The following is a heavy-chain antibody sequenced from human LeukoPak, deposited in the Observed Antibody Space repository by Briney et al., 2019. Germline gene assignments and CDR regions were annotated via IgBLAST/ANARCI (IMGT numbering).Heavy chain of an antibody. J-gene: IGHJ6*03. D-gene: IGHD3-10*01. CDR2: INHSGST. CDR1: GGSFSDYS. Sequence: SETLSLTCAVYGGSFSDYSWTWIRQPPGKGLEWIGEINHSGSTNYNPSLKSRVTISVDTSKNQFSLKLSSVTAADTAVYYCARGVKWFGELLRWDYYYYYMDVWGKGTTVTVSS. CDR3: ARGVKWFGELLRWDYYYYYMDV. V-gene: IGHV4-34*01.